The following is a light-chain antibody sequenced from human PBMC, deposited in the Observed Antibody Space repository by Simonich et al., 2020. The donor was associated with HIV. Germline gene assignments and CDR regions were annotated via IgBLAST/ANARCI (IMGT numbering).Light chain of an antibody. CDR1: QSVSNY. CDR2: DAS. J-gene: IGKJ1*01. V-gene: IGKV3-11*01. CDR3: QQRSNWPRT. Sequence: EIVLTQSPATLSLSPGERATLSYRACQSVSNYLAWYQQKPGQAPRLLIYDASNRATGTPARFSGSGSGTDFTLTISSLEPEDFAVYYCQQRSNWPRTFGQGTKVEIK.